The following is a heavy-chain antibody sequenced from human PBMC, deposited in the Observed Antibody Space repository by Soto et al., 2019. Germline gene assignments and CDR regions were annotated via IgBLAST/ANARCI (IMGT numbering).Heavy chain of an antibody. J-gene: IGHJ5*02. V-gene: IGHV3-23*01. CDR3: AKEGGYSYGTNWFDP. D-gene: IGHD5-18*01. Sequence: PGGSLRLSCAASGFTFSSYAMSWVRQAPGKGLEWVSAISGSGGSTYYADSVKGRFTISRDNSKNTLYLQMNSLRAEDTAVYYCAKEGGYSYGTNWFDPWGQGTLVTSPQ. CDR2: ISGSGGST. CDR1: GFTFSSYA.